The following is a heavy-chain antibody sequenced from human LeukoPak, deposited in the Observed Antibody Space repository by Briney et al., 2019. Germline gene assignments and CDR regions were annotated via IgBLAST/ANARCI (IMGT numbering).Heavy chain of an antibody. D-gene: IGHD3-22*01. J-gene: IGHJ4*02. Sequence: GRSLRLSCVASGFTFSSYGMHWVRQAPGKGLEWVAVISYDGSHKYYADSVKGRFTISRDNSKNTLYLQMNSLRAEDTAVYSCAKDHRDYDSSGSFDYWGQGTLATVSS. CDR3: AKDHRDYDSSGSFDY. CDR1: GFTFSSYG. V-gene: IGHV3-30*18. CDR2: ISYDGSHK.